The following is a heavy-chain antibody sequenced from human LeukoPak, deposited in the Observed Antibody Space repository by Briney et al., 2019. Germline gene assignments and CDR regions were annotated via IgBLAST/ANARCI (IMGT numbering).Heavy chain of an antibody. CDR3: AKSGESQDIVVVPAAMFDY. D-gene: IGHD2-2*01. J-gene: IGHJ4*02. CDR1: GFTFSSYG. CDR2: ISYDGSNK. V-gene: IGHV3-30*18. Sequence: GGSLRLSCAASGFTFSSYGMSWVRQAPGKGLEWVAVISYDGSNKYYADSVKGRFTISRDNSKNTLYLQMNSLRAEDTAVYYCAKSGESQDIVVVPAAMFDYWGQGTLVTVSS.